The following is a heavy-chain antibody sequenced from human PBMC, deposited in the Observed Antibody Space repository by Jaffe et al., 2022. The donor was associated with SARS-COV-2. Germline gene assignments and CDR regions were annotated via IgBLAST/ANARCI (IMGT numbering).Heavy chain of an antibody. V-gene: IGHV4-34*01. CDR1: GGSFSGYY. CDR3: ARVGGTTVVTFFDY. J-gene: IGHJ4*02. D-gene: IGHD4-17*01. Sequence: QVQLQQWGAGLLKPSETLSLTCAVYGGSFSGYYWSWIRQPPGKGLEWIGEINHSGSTNYNPSLKSRVTISVDTSKNQFSLKLSSVTAADTAVYYCARVGGTTVVTFFDYWGQGTLVTVSS. CDR2: INHSGST.